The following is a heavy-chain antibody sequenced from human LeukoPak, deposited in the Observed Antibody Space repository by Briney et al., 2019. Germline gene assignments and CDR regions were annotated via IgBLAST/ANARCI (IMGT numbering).Heavy chain of an antibody. CDR2: MSYDGTNK. CDR1: GFTFSSYG. V-gene: IGHV3-30*18. J-gene: IGHJ4*02. Sequence: GGSLRLSCAASGFTFSSYGMHWVHQAPGKGLEWVTVMSYDGTNKYYGDSVKGRFNISRDNSKNTLYLQMNSLRTEDTAVYYCAKDSIPYYYHSSGYPSDYWGQGTLVTVSS. CDR3: AKDSIPYYYHSSGYPSDY. D-gene: IGHD3-22*01.